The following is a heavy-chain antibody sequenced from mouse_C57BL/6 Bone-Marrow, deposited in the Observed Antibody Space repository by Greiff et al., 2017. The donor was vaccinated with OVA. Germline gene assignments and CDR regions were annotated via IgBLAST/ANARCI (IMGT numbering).Heavy chain of an antibody. CDR3: ARGPPYYSNYCYAMDY. CDR2: IYPRDGST. V-gene: IGHV1-85*01. Sequence: QVQLKESGPELVKPGASVKLSCKASGYTFTSYDINWVKQRPGQGLEWIGWIYPRDGSTKYNEKFKGKATLTVDTSSSTAYMELHSLTSEDSAVYFCARGPPYYSNYCYAMDYWGQGTSVTVSS. D-gene: IGHD2-5*01. CDR1: GYTFTSYD. J-gene: IGHJ4*01.